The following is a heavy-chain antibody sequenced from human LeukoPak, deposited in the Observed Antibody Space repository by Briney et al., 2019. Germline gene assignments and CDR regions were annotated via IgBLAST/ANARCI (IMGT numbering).Heavy chain of an antibody. D-gene: IGHD6-19*01. J-gene: IGHJ6*02. V-gene: IGHV3-21*01. Sequence: TPGGSLRLSCAASGFTFSSYSMNWVRQAPGKGLEWVSSISSSSSYIYYADSVKGRFTISRDNAKNSLYLQMNSLRAEDTAVYYCARDGGRYSSGWPYGMDVWGQGTTVTVSS. CDR3: ARDGGRYSSGWPYGMDV. CDR2: ISSSSSYI. CDR1: GFTFSSYS.